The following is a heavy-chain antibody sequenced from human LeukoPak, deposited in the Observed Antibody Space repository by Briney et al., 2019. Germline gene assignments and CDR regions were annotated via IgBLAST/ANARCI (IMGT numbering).Heavy chain of an antibody. CDR1: GFTLSSYA. CDR2: ISGSGGNT. V-gene: IGHV3-23*01. CDR3: AKDPSLSYDSSGYYYHY. J-gene: IGHJ4*02. D-gene: IGHD3-22*01. Sequence: GGSLRLSCAASGFTLSSYAMSWVRPAPGKGLEWVSAISGSGGNTYYADSVRGRFTISRDNSKNTLYLQMNSLRAEDTAVYYCAKDPSLSYDSSGYYYHYWGQGTLVTVSS.